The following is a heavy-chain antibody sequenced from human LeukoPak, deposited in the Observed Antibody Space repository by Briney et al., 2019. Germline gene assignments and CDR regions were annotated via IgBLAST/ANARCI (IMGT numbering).Heavy chain of an antibody. CDR3: AKFVVVTGYYYYGMDV. CDR1: GFTFSSYA. J-gene: IGHJ6*02. V-gene: IGHV3-23*01. D-gene: IGHD2-21*02. CDR2: ISGSGGST. Sequence: PGGSLRLSCAASGFTFSSYAMSWVRQAPGKGLEWVSAISGSGGSTYYADSVKGRFTISRDNSKNTLYLQMNSLRAEDTAVYYCAKFVVVTGYYYYGMDVWGQGTTVTVSS.